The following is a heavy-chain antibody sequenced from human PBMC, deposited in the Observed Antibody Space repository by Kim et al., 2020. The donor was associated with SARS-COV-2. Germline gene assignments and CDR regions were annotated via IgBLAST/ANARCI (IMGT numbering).Heavy chain of an antibody. D-gene: IGHD5-12*01. V-gene: IGHV1-2*02. CDR2: INPNSGGT. CDR1: GYTFTGYY. Sequence: ASVKVSCKASGYTFTGYYMHWVRQAPGQGLEWMGWINPNSGGTNYAQKFQGRVTMTRDTSISTAYMELSRLRSDDTAVYYRARDRGYSGYEGPWGQGTLVTVSS. J-gene: IGHJ5*02. CDR3: ARDRGYSGYEGP.